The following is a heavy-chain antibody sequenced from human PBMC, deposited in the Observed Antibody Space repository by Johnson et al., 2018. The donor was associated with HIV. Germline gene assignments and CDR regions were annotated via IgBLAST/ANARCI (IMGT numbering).Heavy chain of an antibody. CDR1: GFTFSDYY. D-gene: IGHD6-13*01. V-gene: IGHV3-11*04. J-gene: IGHJ3*02. CDR2: ISSSGSTI. CDR3: ARDQAYRSSWAFSFDI. Sequence: QVQLVESGGGLVKPGGSLRLSCAASGFTFSDYYMSWIRQAPGKGLEWVSYISSSGSTIYYADSVKGRFTISRDNSKNTLYLQMNSLRAEDTAVYFCARDQAYRSSWAFSFDIWGQGTMVIVSS.